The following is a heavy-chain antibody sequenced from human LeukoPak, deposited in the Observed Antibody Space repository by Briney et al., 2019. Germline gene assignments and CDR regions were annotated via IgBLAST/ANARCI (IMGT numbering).Heavy chain of an antibody. CDR1: GGSISSYY. Sequence: SETLSLTCTVSGGSISSYYWSWIRQPPGKGLEWIGYIYYSGSTYYNPSLKSRVTISVDTSKNQFSLKLSSVTAADTAVYYCARDAAVGEVDAFDIWGQGTMVTVSS. D-gene: IGHD3-10*01. CDR3: ARDAAVGEVDAFDI. J-gene: IGHJ3*02. V-gene: IGHV4-59*01. CDR2: IYYSGST.